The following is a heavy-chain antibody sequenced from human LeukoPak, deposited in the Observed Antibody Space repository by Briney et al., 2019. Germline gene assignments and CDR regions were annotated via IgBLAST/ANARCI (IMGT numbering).Heavy chain of an antibody. Sequence: GGSLRLSCAASGFTFSSYGMHWVRQAPGKGLEWVAVIWYDGSNKYYADSVKGRFTVSRDNPKNTLYLQMNSLRAEDTAVYYCARQRGIPPGGIAVADYWGQGTLVTVSS. J-gene: IGHJ4*02. CDR3: ARQRGIPPGGIAVADY. V-gene: IGHV3-33*01. D-gene: IGHD6-19*01. CDR2: IWYDGSNK. CDR1: GFTFSSYG.